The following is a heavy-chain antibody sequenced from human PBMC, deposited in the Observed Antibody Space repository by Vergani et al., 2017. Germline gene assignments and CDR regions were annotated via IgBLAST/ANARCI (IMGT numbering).Heavy chain of an antibody. Sequence: QVQLVGSGGGLVKPGGSLRLSCAASGFTFSYYYMSWIRQAPGKGVEWVSYISSCRSTIYYADSVKGRFTISRDNAKNSLYLQMNSLRAEDTAVYYCARDGYDSSGYYTNLDDWGQGTLVTVSS. CDR3: ARDGYDSSGYYTNLDD. V-gene: IGHV3-11*04. CDR1: GFTFSYYY. D-gene: IGHD3-22*01. J-gene: IGHJ4*02. CDR2: ISSCRSTI.